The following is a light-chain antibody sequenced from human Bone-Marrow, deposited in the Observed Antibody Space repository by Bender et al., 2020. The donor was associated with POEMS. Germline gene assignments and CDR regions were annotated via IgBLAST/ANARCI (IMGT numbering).Light chain of an antibody. CDR1: ALPKRY. V-gene: IGLV3-25*02. CDR3: YSAADNNLV. J-gene: IGLJ3*02. Sequence: SYEVTQPPSLSVSPGQTATITCSGDALPKRYAHWYQQKPDQAPVVVIYKDNERPSGIPERFSGSSSGTTVTLTISGAQVEDEADYYCYSAADNNLVFGGGTKLTVL. CDR2: KDN.